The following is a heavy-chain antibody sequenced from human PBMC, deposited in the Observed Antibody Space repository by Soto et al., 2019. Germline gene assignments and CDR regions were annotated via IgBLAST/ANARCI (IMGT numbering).Heavy chain of an antibody. Sequence: QVQLVQSGAEVKKPGSSVKVSCKASGGTFSSYAISWVRQAPGQGLEWMGGIIPIFGTANYAQKFQGRVTITADESTSTAYMELSSLRSEDTAVYYCARDRPVGATRTGAFDIWGQGTMVTVSS. CDR2: IIPIFGTA. CDR3: ARDRPVGATRTGAFDI. V-gene: IGHV1-69*01. D-gene: IGHD1-26*01. J-gene: IGHJ3*02. CDR1: GGTFSSYA.